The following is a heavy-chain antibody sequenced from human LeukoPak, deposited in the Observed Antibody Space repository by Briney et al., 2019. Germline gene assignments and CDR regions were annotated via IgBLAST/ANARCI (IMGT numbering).Heavy chain of an antibody. V-gene: IGHV3-23*01. D-gene: IGHD6-19*01. CDR2: ISGSGGST. Sequence: GGSLRLSCAASGFTVSSNYMSWVRQAPGKGLELVSAISGSGGSTYYADSVKGRFTISRDNSKNTLYLQMNSLRAEDTAVYYCAKDRNIQWLVAPGSPSFDYWGQGTLVTVSS. CDR1: GFTVSSNY. CDR3: AKDRNIQWLVAPGSPSFDY. J-gene: IGHJ4*02.